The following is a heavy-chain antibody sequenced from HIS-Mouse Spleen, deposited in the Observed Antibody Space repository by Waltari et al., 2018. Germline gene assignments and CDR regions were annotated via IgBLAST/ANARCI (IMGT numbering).Heavy chain of an antibody. D-gene: IGHD5-12*01. CDR2: IKSKTDGGTT. V-gene: IGHV3-15*01. CDR3: TTDVCERGWMNAFDI. Sequence: EVQLVESGGGWVKPGGSLRLSWAASGFTFSNAWMPWVRQAPGKGLEWVGRIKSKTDGGTTDYAAPVKGRFTISRDDSKNTLYLQMNSLKTEDTAVYYCTTDVCERGWMNAFDIWGQGTMVTVSS. CDR1: GFTFSNAW. J-gene: IGHJ3*02.